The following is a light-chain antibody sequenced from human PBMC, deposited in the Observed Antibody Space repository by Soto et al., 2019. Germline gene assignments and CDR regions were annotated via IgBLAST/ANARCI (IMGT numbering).Light chain of an antibody. Sequence: QTVVTQPPSASGAPGQRVTISCSGSNSNIGSNTVNWYQHLPGTAPKLLIYANNQRPSGVPDRFSGSQSGTSASLDISGLQSEDEADYYCASWDDSLNGGVFGGGTKVTVL. J-gene: IGLJ2*01. CDR2: ANN. CDR1: NSNIGSNT. V-gene: IGLV1-44*01. CDR3: ASWDDSLNGGV.